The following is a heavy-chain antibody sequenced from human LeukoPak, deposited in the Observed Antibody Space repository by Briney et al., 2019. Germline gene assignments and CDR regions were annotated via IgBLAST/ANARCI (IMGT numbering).Heavy chain of an antibody. CDR2: IYYSGST. D-gene: IGHD3-16*01. Sequence: HSETLSLTCTVSGGSISSSSYYWGWIRQPPGKGLEWIGSIYYSGSTYYNPSLKSRVTISVDMSRNQFSLKVSSLTAADTAVYYCARLGANPYNWFGPWGQGTLVTVSS. CDR1: GGSISSSSYY. V-gene: IGHV4-39*01. J-gene: IGHJ5*02. CDR3: ARLGANPYNWFGP.